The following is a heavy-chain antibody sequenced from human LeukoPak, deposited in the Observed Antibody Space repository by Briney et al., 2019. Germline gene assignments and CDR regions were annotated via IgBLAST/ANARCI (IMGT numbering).Heavy chain of an antibody. J-gene: IGHJ5*02. D-gene: IGHD1-26*01. CDR1: GASVSSASYC. Sequence: PSETLSLTCTVSGASVSSASYCSWIRQPPGKGVEWIAHIYNGVNTNYNPSLKSRVTISVDTSKNQFSLRLNSVTAADTAVYYCARSRAFNSGAFDPWGQGSLVTVSS. CDR2: IYNGVNT. V-gene: IGHV4-61*01. CDR3: ARSRAFNSGAFDP.